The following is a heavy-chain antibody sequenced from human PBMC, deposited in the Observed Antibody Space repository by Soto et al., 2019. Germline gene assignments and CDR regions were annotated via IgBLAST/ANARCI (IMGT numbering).Heavy chain of an antibody. V-gene: IGHV1-18*01. CDR2: ISAYNGNT. Sequence: QVQLVQSGAEVKKPGASVKVSCKASGYTFASYAISWMRQAPGQGLEWMGWISAYNGNTNYAQKLQGRVTMTTDTSPSTAYMELRSLRSHDTAVYYCARDPPPPDYWGQGTLVTVSS. J-gene: IGHJ4*02. CDR1: GYTFASYA. CDR3: ARDPPPPDY.